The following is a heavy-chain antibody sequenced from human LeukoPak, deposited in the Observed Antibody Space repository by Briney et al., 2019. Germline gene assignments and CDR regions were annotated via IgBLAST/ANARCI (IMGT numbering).Heavy chain of an antibody. Sequence: TGGSLRLSCAASQIIFSDYGMHWVRQAPGKGLEWVAVIWYDGSKEYYADSVKGRFTISRDNSKNTLYLQMNSLRAEDTAVYYCARDKGTTYYDFWSGYPSAGMDVWGQGTTVTVSS. CDR1: QIIFSDYG. CDR2: IWYDGSKE. V-gene: IGHV3-33*01. J-gene: IGHJ6*02. D-gene: IGHD3-3*01. CDR3: ARDKGTTYYDFWSGYPSAGMDV.